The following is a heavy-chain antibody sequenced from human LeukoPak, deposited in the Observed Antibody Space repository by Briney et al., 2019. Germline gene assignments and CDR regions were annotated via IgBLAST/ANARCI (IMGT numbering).Heavy chain of an antibody. J-gene: IGHJ4*02. V-gene: IGHV4-4*02. CDR2: IYQTGST. CDR1: GGSISSSNW. CDR3: ARGNIAVAGLFDY. D-gene: IGHD6-19*01. Sequence: SGTLSLTCAVSGGSISSSNWWSWVRQPPGKGLEWIGEIYQTGSTNYNPSLKSRVTIPVDKSKNQFSLKLSSVTAADTVVYYYARGNIAVAGLFDYWGQGTLVTVSS.